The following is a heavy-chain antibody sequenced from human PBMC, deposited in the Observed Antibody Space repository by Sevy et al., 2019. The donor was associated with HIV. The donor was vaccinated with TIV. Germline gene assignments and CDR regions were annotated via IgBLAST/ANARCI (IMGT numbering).Heavy chain of an antibody. J-gene: IGHJ6*02. CDR3: ARTDYYYGMDV. V-gene: IGHV4-39*01. CDR2: IYYSGST. CDR1: GGSISSSSYY. Sequence: SETLSLTCTVSGGSISSSSYYWGWIRQPPGKGLEWVGSIYYSGSTYYNPSLKSRVTISVDTSKNQFSLKLGSVTAADTAVYYCARTDYYYGMDVWGQGTTVTVSS.